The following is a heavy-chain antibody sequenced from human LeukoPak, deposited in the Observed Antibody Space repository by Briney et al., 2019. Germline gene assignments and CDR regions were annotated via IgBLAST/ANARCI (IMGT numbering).Heavy chain of an antibody. Sequence: PGGSLRLSCAASGFTFSDYYMSWIRQAPGKGLEWVSYISSSSSYTNYAGSVKGRFTISRDNAKNSLYLQMNSLRAEDTAVYYCARVTDRLGYSGFDNDAFDIWGQGTMVTVSS. CDR3: ARVTDRLGYSGFDNDAFDI. CDR1: GFTFSDYY. D-gene: IGHD5-12*01. V-gene: IGHV3-11*06. CDR2: ISSSSSYT. J-gene: IGHJ3*02.